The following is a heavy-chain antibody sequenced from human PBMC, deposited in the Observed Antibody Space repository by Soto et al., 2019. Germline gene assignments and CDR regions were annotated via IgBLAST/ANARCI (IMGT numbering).Heavy chain of an antibody. CDR2: INPNGGAT. J-gene: IGHJ4*02. D-gene: IGHD3-10*01. CDR3: ARDLNLPYGPGSTDGFFEY. Sequence: ASVKDSCKASGYDFINHYIHWLRQAPGQGLEWMGWINPNGGATKYAQKFQGRVTMTGDSFSTTVYLDLSGLRSDDTGVYYCARDLNLPYGPGSTDGFFEYWGQGTLLTASS. V-gene: IGHV1-2*02. CDR1: GYDFINHY.